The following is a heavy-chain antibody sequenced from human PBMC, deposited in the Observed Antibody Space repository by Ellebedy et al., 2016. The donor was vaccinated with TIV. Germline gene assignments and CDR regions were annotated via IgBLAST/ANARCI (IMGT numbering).Heavy chain of an antibody. J-gene: IGHJ3*02. CDR1: GYSFTTYK. V-gene: IGHV5-51*01. Sequence: GESLKISCKASGYSFTTYKIGWVRLMPGKGLEWMGIFFPGDSNTRYSPSFQGQVTISADKSISTAYLQWTSLKASDTAIYYCARWVGTPVDAFDIWGQGTMVTVSS. CDR2: FFPGDSNT. D-gene: IGHD3-10*01. CDR3: ARWVGTPVDAFDI.